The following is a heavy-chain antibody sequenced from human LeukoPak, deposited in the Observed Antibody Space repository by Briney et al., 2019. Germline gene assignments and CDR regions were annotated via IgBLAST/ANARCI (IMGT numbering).Heavy chain of an antibody. CDR1: GDSISTYY. CDR3: ARGSYFDWLFTFDS. V-gene: IGHV4-59*01. J-gene: IGHJ4*02. D-gene: IGHD3-9*01. CDR2: ISYSGST. Sequence: PSETLSLTCTVSGDSISTYYWSWIRQPPGKGLELFGYISYSGSTNYNPSLKSRVTISVDTSKNQFSLKLSSVTAADTAVYYCARGSYFDWLFTFDSWGQGTLVTVSS.